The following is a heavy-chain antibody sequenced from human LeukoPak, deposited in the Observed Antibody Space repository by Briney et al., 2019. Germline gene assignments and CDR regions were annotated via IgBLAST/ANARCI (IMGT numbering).Heavy chain of an antibody. V-gene: IGHV3-23*01. J-gene: IGHJ6*02. D-gene: IGHD6-13*01. CDR2: ISGSGGST. CDR1: GFTFSSYA. CDR3: AKQWRIAAGEGMDV. Sequence: PGGSLRLSCAVSGFTFSSYAMSWVRQAPGKGLEWVSAISGSGGSTYYADSVKGRFTISRDNSKNTLYLQMNSLRAEDTAVYYCAKQWRIAAGEGMDVWGQGTTVTVSS.